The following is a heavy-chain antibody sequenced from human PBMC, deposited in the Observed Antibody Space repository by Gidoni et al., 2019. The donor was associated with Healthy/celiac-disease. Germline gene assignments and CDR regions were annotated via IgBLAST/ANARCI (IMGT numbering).Heavy chain of an antibody. CDR1: GFPFSSYG. D-gene: IGHD3-3*01. J-gene: IGHJ6*02. V-gene: IGHV3-30*18. Sequence: QVQLVESGGGVVQPGRSLRLSCAASGFPFSSYGMHWVRQAPGKGLEWVAVISYDGSNKYYADSVKGRFTISRDNSKNTLYLQMNSLRAEDTAVYYCAKDQRGGTIFGVVYYYGMDVWGQGTTVTVSS. CDR3: AKDQRGGTIFGVVYYYGMDV. CDR2: ISYDGSNK.